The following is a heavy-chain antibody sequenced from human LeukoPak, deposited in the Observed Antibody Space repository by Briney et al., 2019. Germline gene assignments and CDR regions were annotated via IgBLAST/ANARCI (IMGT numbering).Heavy chain of an antibody. CDR3: ARDSRYYDFWSGYLDY. D-gene: IGHD3-3*01. Sequence: KPSETLSLTCSVSSGFISNYYGSWIRQPAGKVLEWIGRISTSGDTNYSPSLKSRVTMSVDTSKNQFFLNLRSVTAADTAVYYCARDSRYYDFWSGYLDYWGQGALVTISS. CDR2: ISTSGDT. V-gene: IGHV4-4*07. J-gene: IGHJ4*02. CDR1: SGFISNYY.